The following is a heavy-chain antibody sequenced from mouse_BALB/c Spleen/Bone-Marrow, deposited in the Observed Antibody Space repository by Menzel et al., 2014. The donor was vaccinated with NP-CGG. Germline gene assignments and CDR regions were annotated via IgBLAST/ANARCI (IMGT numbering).Heavy chain of an antibody. Sequence: VKVVESGPQLVRPGASVKISCKASGYSFXSYWMHWVKQRPGQGLEWIGMIDPSDSETRLNQKFKDKATLTVDKSSSTAYMQLSSPTSEDSAVYYCASPSDGNPFAYWGQGTLVTVSA. CDR3: ASPSDGNPFAY. J-gene: IGHJ3*01. CDR2: IDPSDSET. D-gene: IGHD2-1*01. CDR1: GYSFXSYW. V-gene: IGHV1S126*01.